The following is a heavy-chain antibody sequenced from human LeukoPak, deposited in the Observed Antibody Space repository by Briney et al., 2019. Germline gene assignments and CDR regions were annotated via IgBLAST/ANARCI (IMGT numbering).Heavy chain of an antibody. CDR3: ARGRVPYCGGDCYSAY. V-gene: IGHV1-69*04. Sequence: SVKVSCKASGGTFSSYAISWVRQAPGQGLEWMGRIIPILGIANYAQKFQGRVTITADKSTSTAYMELSSLRSEDTAVYYYARGRVPYCGGDCYSAYWGQGTLVTVSS. D-gene: IGHD2-21*02. CDR2: IIPILGIA. J-gene: IGHJ4*02. CDR1: GGTFSSYA.